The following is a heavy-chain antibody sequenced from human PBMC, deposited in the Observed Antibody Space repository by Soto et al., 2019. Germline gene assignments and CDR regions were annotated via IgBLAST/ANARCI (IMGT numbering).Heavy chain of an antibody. J-gene: IGHJ4*02. Sequence: GGSLRLSCAASGFTFSSYATSWVRQAPGKGLEWISSISDTGGNTYYADSMKGRFTISRDNSKNTLHLQVNSLRAEDTAVYYCAKAGPNSYGRNYFDHWGQGTLVTVSS. CDR3: AKAGPNSYGRNYFDH. V-gene: IGHV3-23*01. CDR2: ISDTGGNT. CDR1: GFTFSSYA. D-gene: IGHD1-26*01.